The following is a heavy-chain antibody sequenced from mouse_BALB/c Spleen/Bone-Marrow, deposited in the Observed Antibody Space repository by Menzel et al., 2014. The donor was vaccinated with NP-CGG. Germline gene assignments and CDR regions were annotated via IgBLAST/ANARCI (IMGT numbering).Heavy chain of an antibody. CDR3: AREKVNYGISWFAY. D-gene: IGHD2-1*01. V-gene: IGHV1-61*01. Sequence: QVQLKESGTEVVRPGASVKLSCKASGYSFTTYWMNWVKQRPGQGLEGIGMIHPSDSETRLNQKFKDKATLTVDKSSSTAYMQLNSPTSEDSAVYYCAREKVNYGISWFAYWGQGTLVTVSA. CDR2: IHPSDSET. J-gene: IGHJ3*01. CDR1: GYSFTTYW.